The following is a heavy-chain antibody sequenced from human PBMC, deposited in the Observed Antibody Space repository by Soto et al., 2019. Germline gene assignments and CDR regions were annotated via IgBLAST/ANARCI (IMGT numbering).Heavy chain of an antibody. CDR2: MNPNSGNT. CDR1: GYTFTSYD. CDR3: ARSPSTYYDILTGLFRRGDYYYGMDV. Sequence: GASVKVSCKASGYTFTSYDINWVRQATGQGLEWMGWMNPNSGNTGYAQKFQGRVTMTRNTSISTAYMELSSLRSEDTAVYYCARSPSTYYDILTGLFRRGDYYYGMDVWGQGTTVTVSS. J-gene: IGHJ6*02. V-gene: IGHV1-8*01. D-gene: IGHD3-9*01.